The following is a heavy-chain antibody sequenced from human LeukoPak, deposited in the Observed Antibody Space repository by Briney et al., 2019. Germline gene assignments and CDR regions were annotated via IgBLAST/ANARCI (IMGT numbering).Heavy chain of an antibody. D-gene: IGHD6-13*01. J-gene: IGHJ4*02. CDR1: GGTFSSYA. V-gene: IGHV1-69*05. Sequence: SVKVSCKASGGTFSSYAISWVRQAPGQRLEWMGRIIPIFGTANYAQKFQGRVTITTDELTSTAYMELRSLSSEDTAVYYCARVGHSSSGPFDYWGQGTLVTVCS. CDR2: IIPIFGTA. CDR3: ARVGHSSSGPFDY.